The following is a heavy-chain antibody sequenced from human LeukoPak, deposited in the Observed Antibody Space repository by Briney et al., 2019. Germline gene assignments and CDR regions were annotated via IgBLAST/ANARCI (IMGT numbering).Heavy chain of an antibody. CDR1: GFTFSSYW. V-gene: IGHV3-74*03. J-gene: IGHJ5*01. D-gene: IGHD3-10*01. CDR2: INIDGSST. Sequence: GGSLRLSCAASGFTFSSYWMHWVRQAPGKGLVWVSRINIDGSSTKYADSVKGRFTISRDNSKNMLYLQMGSLRAEDMAVYYCARIGYGSGSYGWFDFWGQGTLVTVSS. CDR3: ARIGYGSGSYGWFDF.